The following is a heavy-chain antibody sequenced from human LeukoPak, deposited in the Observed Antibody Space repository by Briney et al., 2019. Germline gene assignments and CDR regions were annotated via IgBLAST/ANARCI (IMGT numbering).Heavy chain of an antibody. D-gene: IGHD3-10*01. V-gene: IGHV3-30-3*01. CDR2: ISDDGSKH. CDR3: VKDRTGTYTLDY. Sequence: GGSLRLSCAATGFTFSNYSIHWRRQAPGKGLEWVAFISDDGSKHHYADSVEGRFTISRDNSKNTLNLQMNSLRAEDTAVYYCVKDRTGTYTLDYWGQGTLVTVSS. J-gene: IGHJ4*02. CDR1: GFTFSNYS.